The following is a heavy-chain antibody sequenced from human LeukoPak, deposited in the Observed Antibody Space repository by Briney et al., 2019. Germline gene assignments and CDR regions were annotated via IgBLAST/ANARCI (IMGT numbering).Heavy chain of an antibody. V-gene: IGHV4-39*07. CDR3: ARSGPAAGRPDAFDI. CDR2: IYYSGIT. Sequence: PSETLSLTCTLSGGSISSSSFYWGWIRQPPGKGQECIGTIYYSGITNYNSSLKSRVTISVDTSKNQFSLKLSSVTAADTAVYFCARSGPAAGRPDAFDIWGQGTMVTVSS. J-gene: IGHJ3*02. CDR1: GGSISSSSFY. D-gene: IGHD2-2*01.